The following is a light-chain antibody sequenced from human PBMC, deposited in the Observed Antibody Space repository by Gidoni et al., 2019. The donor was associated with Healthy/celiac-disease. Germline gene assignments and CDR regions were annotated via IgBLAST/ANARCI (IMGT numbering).Light chain of an antibody. CDR3: QSTDSSGTSMV. CDR2: KDS. Sequence: SYELTQPPSVSVSPGQTARITCSGDALPKQYAYWYQQKPGQAPVLVIYKDSERPSGIPGRFSGSGSGTTVTLTISGVQAEAEADYYCQSTDSSGTSMVFGGGTKLTVL. V-gene: IGLV3-25*03. J-gene: IGLJ2*01. CDR1: ALPKQY.